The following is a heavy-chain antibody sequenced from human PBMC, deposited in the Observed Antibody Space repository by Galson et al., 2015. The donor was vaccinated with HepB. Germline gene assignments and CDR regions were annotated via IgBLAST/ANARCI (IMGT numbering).Heavy chain of an antibody. CDR2: IRSKTNNYTT. CDR3: TGHGELPFDV. V-gene: IGHV3-73*01. D-gene: IGHD1-7*01. CDR1: GFTLSGSA. Sequence: SLRLSCAGSGFTLSGSAIHWVRQASEIGLEWVGRIRSKTNNYTTTYAESVKGRFTISRDDSKHTAYLHMNRLKTEDTAVYYCTGHGELPFDVWGQGTVVTVSS. J-gene: IGHJ3*01.